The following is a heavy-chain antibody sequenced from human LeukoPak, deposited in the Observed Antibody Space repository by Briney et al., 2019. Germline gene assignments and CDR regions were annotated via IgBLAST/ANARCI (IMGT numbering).Heavy chain of an antibody. CDR3: ASPPPSYSSGWYQRY. CDR2: ISSSCSNI. Sequence: GGSLRLFCAASGFTFSSYEINWVRQAPRKWLEWVSYISSSCSNIYYADSVKGRFTISRDTAKNPLYLQMNSRRDAETAVYYCASPPPSYSSGWYQRYWGQGTLVTVS. V-gene: IGHV3-48*03. D-gene: IGHD6-19*01. J-gene: IGHJ4*02. CDR1: GFTFSSYE.